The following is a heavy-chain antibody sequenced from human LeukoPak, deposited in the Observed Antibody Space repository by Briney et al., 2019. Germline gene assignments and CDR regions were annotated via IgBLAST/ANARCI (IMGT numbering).Heavy chain of an antibody. V-gene: IGHV4-34*01. Sequence: PSETLSLTCAVYGGSFSGYYWSWIRQPPGEGLEWIGEINHSGSTNYNPSLKSRVTVSVDTSKNQFSLKLSSVTAADTAVYYCARGLTFRGGWYGAFDFWGQGTMVTVSS. CDR3: ARGLTFRGGWYGAFDF. J-gene: IGHJ3*01. CDR2: INHSGST. D-gene: IGHD6-19*01. CDR1: GGSFSGYY.